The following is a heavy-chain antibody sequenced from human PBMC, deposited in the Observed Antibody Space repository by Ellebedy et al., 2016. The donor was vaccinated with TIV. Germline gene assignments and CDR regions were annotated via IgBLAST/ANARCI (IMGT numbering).Heavy chain of an antibody. CDR2: IYHSGST. V-gene: IGHV4-4*02. CDR3: ARDHSGNYDFWSGYRKYGMDV. D-gene: IGHD3-3*01. Sequence: MPGGSLRLSCAVSGGSISSSNWWRWVRQHPGKGLEWIGEIYHSGSTNYNPSLKSRVTISVDKSKNQFSLKLSSVTAADTAVYYCARDHSGNYDFWSGYRKYGMDVWGQGTTVTVSS. CDR1: GGSISSSNW. J-gene: IGHJ6*02.